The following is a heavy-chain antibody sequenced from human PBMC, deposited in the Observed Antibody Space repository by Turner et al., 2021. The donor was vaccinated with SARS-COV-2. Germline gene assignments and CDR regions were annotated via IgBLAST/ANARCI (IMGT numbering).Heavy chain of an antibody. CDR3: ARDGAWKPEGMDV. CDR2: IYSGGST. D-gene: IGHD1-1*01. CDR1: GFTVSSNY. J-gene: IGHJ6*02. V-gene: IGHV3-53*01. Sequence: EVKLVGSGGGLLHPGGSLRLSCAASGFTVSSNYMSWVRQAPGKGLEWVSVIYSGGSTYYADSVKGRFTISRDNSKNTLYLQMNSLRAEDTAVYYCARDGAWKPEGMDVWGQGTTVTVSS.